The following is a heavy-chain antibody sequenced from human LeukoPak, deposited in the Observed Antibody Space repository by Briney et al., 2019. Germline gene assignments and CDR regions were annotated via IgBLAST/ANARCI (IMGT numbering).Heavy chain of an antibody. CDR3: AKQLTAGGYYFDY. D-gene: IGHD6-13*01. Sequence: GGSLRLSCAASGFTFSSYAMSWVRQAPGEGLEWVSGVSGGGETTYYADSVKGRFTISRDNSKNTLYLQMNSLRAEDTAVYYCAKQLTAGGYYFDYWGQGTLVTVSS. CDR1: GFTFSSYA. V-gene: IGHV3-23*01. CDR2: VSGGGETT. J-gene: IGHJ4*02.